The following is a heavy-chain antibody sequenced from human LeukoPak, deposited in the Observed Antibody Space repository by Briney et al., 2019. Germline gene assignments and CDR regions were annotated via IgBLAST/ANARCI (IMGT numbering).Heavy chain of an antibody. V-gene: IGHV4-59*01. CDR3: ARHGVSTARRVDV. J-gene: IGHJ6*02. CDR1: GGSINAYY. D-gene: IGHD3-16*01. CDR2: IYSAGSS. Sequence: PSETLSLTCTVSGGSINAYYWSVVRQPPGKGLEWIAHIYSAGSSNSNPSLRSRVTMSLDRFKKQFSLNLRSLTTVDTAVYYCARHGVSTARRVDVWGQGTTVTVSS.